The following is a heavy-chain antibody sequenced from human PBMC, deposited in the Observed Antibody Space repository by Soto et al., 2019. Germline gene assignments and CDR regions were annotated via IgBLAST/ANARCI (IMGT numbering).Heavy chain of an antibody. J-gene: IGHJ5*02. CDR2: VYHTWAT. CDR1: GDPLSYGGYY. CDR3: AREGHSSWEWLDP. V-gene: IGHV4-31*03. Sequence: QVQLQESGPGLVEPSQTLSLVCSVAGDPLSYGGYYWSWVRQSPGKALEGIGFVYHTWATYYHPSLESRVTMAVDMSKNDFSLKLTSVTAADKATYYCAREGHSSWEWLDPWGQGILVTVSS. D-gene: IGHD1-26*01.